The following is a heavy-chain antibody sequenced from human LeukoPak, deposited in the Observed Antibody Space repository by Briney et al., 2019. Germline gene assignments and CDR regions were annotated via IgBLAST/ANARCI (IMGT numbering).Heavy chain of an antibody. CDR3: AREDILTGFDY. CDR1: GFTVSSNY. CDR2: IYSGGST. D-gene: IGHD3-9*01. Sequence: GGSLRLSCAASGFTVSSNYMSWVRQAPREELEWVSVIYSGGSTYYADSVKGRFTISRDNSKNTLYLQMNSLSAEDTAVYYCAREDILTGFDYWGQGTLVTVSS. V-gene: IGHV3-53*01. J-gene: IGHJ4*02.